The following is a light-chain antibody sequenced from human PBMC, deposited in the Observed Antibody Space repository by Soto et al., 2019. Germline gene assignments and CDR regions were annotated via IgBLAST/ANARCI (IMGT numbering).Light chain of an antibody. CDR1: QSVRFNY. CDR2: DAS. Sequence: EVVLTQSPATLSLSPGDRATLSCGASQSVRFNYLAWYQQKPGLAPSLVIFDASNKATGVPDRFSGGGSGTDFTLTISGLEPEDFAVYYCHQYGSSPFTFGGGTKVEIK. V-gene: IGKV3D-20*01. J-gene: IGKJ4*01. CDR3: HQYGSSPFT.